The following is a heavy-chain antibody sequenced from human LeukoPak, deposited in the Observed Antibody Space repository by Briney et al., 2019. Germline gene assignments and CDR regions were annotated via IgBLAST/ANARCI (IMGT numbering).Heavy chain of an antibody. CDR2: INSDGRST. D-gene: IGHD6-13*01. CDR3: ARDFVGSSWSNYSSGMDV. V-gene: IGHV3-74*01. J-gene: IGHJ6*02. Sequence: VLSLRLSCAASGFTFSSYWMHWVRQAPGKGLVWVARINSDGRSTSYADSVKGRFTISRDNAKNTLYLQMNSLRAEDTAVSYCARDFVGSSWSNYSSGMDVWGQGTTVTVSS. CDR1: GFTFSSYW.